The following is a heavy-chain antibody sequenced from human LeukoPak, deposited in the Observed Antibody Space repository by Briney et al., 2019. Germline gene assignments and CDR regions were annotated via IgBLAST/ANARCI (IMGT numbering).Heavy chain of an antibody. J-gene: IGHJ6*04. CDR2: ISGSGGST. CDR3: AKDVTTLGYYYMDV. Sequence: SGGSLRLSCAASGFTFSSYAMSWVRQAPGKGLEWVSAISGSGGSTYYADSVKGRFTISRDNSKNTLYLQMNSLRAEDTALYYCAKDVTTLGYYYMDVWGKGTTVTVSS. V-gene: IGHV3-23*01. D-gene: IGHD3-16*01. CDR1: GFTFSSYA.